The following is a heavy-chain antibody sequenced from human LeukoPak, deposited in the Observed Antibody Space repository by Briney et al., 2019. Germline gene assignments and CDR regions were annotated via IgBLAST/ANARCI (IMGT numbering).Heavy chain of an antibody. CDR2: IYPGDSDT. D-gene: IGHD1/OR15-1a*01. J-gene: IGHJ6*03. CDR3: ARQGTKASGLDYYYYTDV. V-gene: IGHV5-51*01. CDR1: GYTFTNYW. Sequence: WESLKISCQASGYTFTNYWIAWVRQVPGKGLEWMGVIYPGDSDTRYSPSFQDQVAISADKSISTAYLQWSSLKASDTAMYYCARQGTKASGLDYYYYTDVWGKGTTVIVSS.